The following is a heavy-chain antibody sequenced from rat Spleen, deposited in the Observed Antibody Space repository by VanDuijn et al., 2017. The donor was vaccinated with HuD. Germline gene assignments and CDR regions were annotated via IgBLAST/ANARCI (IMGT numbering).Heavy chain of an antibody. CDR1: GFTFSSYG. J-gene: IGHJ2*01. CDR3: ARSGLRQGDY. CDR2: ISSSSGT. D-gene: IGHD4-1*01. Sequence: VQLVESGGGLVQPGRSLKLSCSASGFTFSSYGMHWIRQAPGKGLDWVAYISSSSGTVYADAVKERFTISRDNAKNTLYLQLNSLKSEDTAIYYCARSGLRQGDYWGQGVMVTVSS. V-gene: IGHV5-62*01.